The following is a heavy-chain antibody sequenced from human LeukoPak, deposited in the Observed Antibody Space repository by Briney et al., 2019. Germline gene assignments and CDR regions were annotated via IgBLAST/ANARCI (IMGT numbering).Heavy chain of an antibody. Sequence: ASVKVSCKASGYTFTSYGISWVRQAPGQGLEWMGWISAYNGNTNYAQKLQGRVTMTTDTSTSTAYMELRSLRSDDTAVYYCARHVSKTYYYDSSGFFFNYWGQGTLVTVSS. V-gene: IGHV1-18*01. CDR2: ISAYNGNT. D-gene: IGHD3-22*01. CDR3: ARHVSKTYYYDSSGFFFNY. CDR1: GYTFTSYG. J-gene: IGHJ4*02.